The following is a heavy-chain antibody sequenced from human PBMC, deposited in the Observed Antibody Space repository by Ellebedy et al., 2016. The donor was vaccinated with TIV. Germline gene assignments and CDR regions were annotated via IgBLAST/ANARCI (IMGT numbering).Heavy chain of an antibody. J-gene: IGHJ3*02. CDR3: AKDGTGSWTRGYSYGFAFDI. Sequence: GESLKISCAASGFTFSSYAMSWVRQAPGKGLEWVSAISGSGGSTYYADSVKGRFTISRDNSKNTLYLQMNSLRAEDTAVYYCAKDGTGSWTRGYSYGFAFDIWGQGTMVTVSS. CDR1: GFTFSSYA. CDR2: ISGSGGST. V-gene: IGHV3-23*01. D-gene: IGHD5-18*01.